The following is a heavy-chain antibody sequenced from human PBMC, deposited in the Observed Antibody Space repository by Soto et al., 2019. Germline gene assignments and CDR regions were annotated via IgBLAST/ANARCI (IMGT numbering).Heavy chain of an antibody. CDR2: IFYSGTT. D-gene: IGHD1-1*01. CDR3: ARDLWVEPELYYYGMDV. V-gene: IGHV4-30-4*01. CDR1: GDSISSADYY. Sequence: QVQLQESGPGLVRPSQTLSLTCTVSGDSISSADYYWSWIRQTPGKVLEWIGHIFYSGTTYYNPSLKSPLTISIDTSKNHFSLRLTSVTAADTAVYYCARDLWVEPELYYYGMDVWGQGTTVTVSS. J-gene: IGHJ6*02.